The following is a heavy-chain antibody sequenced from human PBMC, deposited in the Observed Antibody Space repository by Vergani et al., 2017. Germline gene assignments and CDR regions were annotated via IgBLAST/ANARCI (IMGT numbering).Heavy chain of an antibody. Sequence: QVQLVESGGGVVQPGGSLRLSCAASGFTFNSYGMHWVRQAPGKGLEWVASIRSDESRRYYGDSMEGPFTISRDNSKNTVYLQMKSLRPEDTAVYYCAKEEGGYCSGGTCYPEYWGQGTLVIVSS. CDR3: AKEEGGYCSGGTCYPEY. J-gene: IGHJ4*02. V-gene: IGHV3-30*02. CDR2: IRSDESRR. CDR1: GFTFNSYG. D-gene: IGHD2-15*01.